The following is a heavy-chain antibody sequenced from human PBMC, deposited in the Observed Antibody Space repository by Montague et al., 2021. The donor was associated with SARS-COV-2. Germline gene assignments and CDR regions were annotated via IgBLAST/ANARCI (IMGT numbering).Heavy chain of an antibody. V-gene: IGHV4-34*01. CDR1: RGSFSNYY. Sequence: SETLSLTCAVSRGSFSNYYWTWIRRSPGKGLEWIGEINQGGAPNXTPSLKSRVTISLDTSKKQISLKLNSVTVADTAVFFCARGRPVQGSFRHFDSISSGALDIWAHGSLVIVSS. D-gene: IGHD3-9*01. J-gene: IGHJ3*02. CDR3: ARGRPVQGSFRHFDSISSGALDI. CDR2: INQGGAP.